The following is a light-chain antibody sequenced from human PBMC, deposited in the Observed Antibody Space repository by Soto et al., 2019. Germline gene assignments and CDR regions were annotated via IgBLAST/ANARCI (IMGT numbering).Light chain of an antibody. CDR3: SSYAGSNYCVV. CDR1: GSDVGGYNY. V-gene: IGLV2-8*01. Sequence: QSALTQPASVSGSPGQSVTISCTGTGSDVGGYNYVSWYQQHPGKAPKLMIYEVSKRPSGVPDRFSGSKSGNTASLTVSGLQAEDEADYYCSSYAGSNYCVVFGGGTKLTVL. J-gene: IGLJ2*01. CDR2: EVS.